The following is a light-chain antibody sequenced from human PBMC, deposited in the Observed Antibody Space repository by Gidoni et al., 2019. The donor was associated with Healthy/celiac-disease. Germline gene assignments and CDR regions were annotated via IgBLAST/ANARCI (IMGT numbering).Light chain of an antibody. V-gene: IGKV3-11*01. Sequence: LFTHSPATLSLSPGERPTLSCTASQMVSSYSAWYHQKPGQAPRLLIYDASNRATGIPARFSGSGSGTDFTLTISSLEPEDFAVYYCQQRSNWPLTCXGXTKVEIK. CDR2: DAS. CDR3: QQRSNWPLT. CDR1: QMVSSY. J-gene: IGKJ4*01.